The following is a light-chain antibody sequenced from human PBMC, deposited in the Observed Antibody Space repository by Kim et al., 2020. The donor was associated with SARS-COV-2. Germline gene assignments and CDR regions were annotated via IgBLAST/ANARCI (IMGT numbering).Light chain of an antibody. V-gene: IGKV1-12*01. CDR1: QDVSRW. Sequence: VGDRVTITWRASQDVSRWLAWYQQKPGKAPKLLIYGASSLESGVPSRFSGSGSGTDFTLTISSLQPEDFATYYCQSANSFPPRLTFGGGTKVDIK. CDR3: QSANSFPPRLT. CDR2: GAS. J-gene: IGKJ4*01.